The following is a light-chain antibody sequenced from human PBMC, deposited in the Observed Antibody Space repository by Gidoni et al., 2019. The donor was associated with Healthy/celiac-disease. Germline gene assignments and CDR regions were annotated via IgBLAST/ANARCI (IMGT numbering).Light chain of an antibody. Sequence: QMTQTSSTLSASVGGRVNITCRASQSISSWLAWYQQKPGKAPKLLIYTSSSLESGVPSRFSGSGSGTEFTLTISSLQPDDFATYYCQQYNSYWTFGQGTKVEIK. V-gene: IGKV1-5*03. CDR2: TSS. CDR1: QSISSW. J-gene: IGKJ1*01. CDR3: QQYNSYWT.